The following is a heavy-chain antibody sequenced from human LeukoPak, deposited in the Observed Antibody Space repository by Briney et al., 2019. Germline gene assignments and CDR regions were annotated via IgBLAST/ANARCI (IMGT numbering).Heavy chain of an antibody. V-gene: IGHV4-59*01. CDR3: ARDSGFGNYFDY. Sequence: SETLSLTCSVSGGSISTAYWSWIRQPPGKGLEWIGNIHYSGITNYNSSLKSRVSISLDTSKNQFSLKLSSVTAADTAVYYCARDSGFGNYFDYWGQGTLVTVSS. D-gene: IGHD3-10*01. J-gene: IGHJ4*02. CDR2: IHYSGIT. CDR1: GGSISTAY.